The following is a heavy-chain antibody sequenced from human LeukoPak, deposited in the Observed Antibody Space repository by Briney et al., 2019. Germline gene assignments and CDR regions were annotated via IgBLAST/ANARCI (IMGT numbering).Heavy chain of an antibody. V-gene: IGHV3-7*01. CDR1: GFSFSAYW. Sequence: PEGSLRLSCAASGFSFSAYWMTWVRQAPGTGLEWVANINPAGSETYYVDPVKGRFSISRDNAKNLVYLQMNSLRAEDTAVYHCARFGYVAAVDVWGQGTPVTVSS. CDR2: INPAGSET. CDR3: ARFGYVAAVDV. J-gene: IGHJ4*02. D-gene: IGHD2-15*01.